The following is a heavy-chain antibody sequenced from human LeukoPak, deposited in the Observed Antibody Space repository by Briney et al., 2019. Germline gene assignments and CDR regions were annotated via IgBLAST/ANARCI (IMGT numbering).Heavy chain of an antibody. J-gene: IGHJ4*02. V-gene: IGHV1-2*02. Sequence: ASVKVSCKASGYTFTGYYMHWVRQAPGQGLEWMGWINPNSGGTNYAQKFQGRVTMTRDTSISTAYMELSRLRSDDTAVYYCARAFSSTRPEFDYWGQRTLVTVSS. D-gene: IGHD2-2*01. CDR2: INPNSGGT. CDR1: GYTFTGYY. CDR3: ARAFSSTRPEFDY.